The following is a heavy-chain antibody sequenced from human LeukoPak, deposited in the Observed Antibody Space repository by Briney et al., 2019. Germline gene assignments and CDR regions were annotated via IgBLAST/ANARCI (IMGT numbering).Heavy chain of an antibody. CDR2: IYSGGST. CDR1: GFTVSSNY. CDR3: ARGSNAEYFQH. Sequence: GGSLRLSCAASGFTVSSNYMSWVRQAPGKGLEWVSVIYSGGSTYYADSVKGRFTISRDNSKNTLYLQMNSLRAEDTAVYYCARGSNAEYFQHWGQGTLVTVSS. V-gene: IGHV3-66*01. J-gene: IGHJ1*01. D-gene: IGHD2-2*01.